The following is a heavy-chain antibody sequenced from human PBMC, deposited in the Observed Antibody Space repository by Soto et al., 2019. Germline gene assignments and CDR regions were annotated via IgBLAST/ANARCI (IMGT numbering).Heavy chain of an antibody. Sequence: GGSLRLSCAASGFTISSYTMRCERQGQGKGLEWVAGCDGTGESRYYADSVKGRFSISRDNTRATLYLQMSSLRVEDTAVYYCSKSAEQVGSAFFDHWGQG. D-gene: IGHD3-10*01. CDR2: CDGTGESR. J-gene: IGHJ4*02. V-gene: IGHV3-23*01. CDR3: SKSAEQVGSAFFDH. CDR1: GFTISSYT.